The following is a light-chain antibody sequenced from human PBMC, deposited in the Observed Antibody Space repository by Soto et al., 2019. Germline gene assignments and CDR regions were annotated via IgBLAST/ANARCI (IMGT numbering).Light chain of an antibody. J-gene: IGKJ1*01. CDR3: QQSYSTPWT. CDR1: QSISGY. CDR2: AAS. Sequence: DIQMTQSPSSLSESVGDRVTITCRASQSISGYLNWYQQKPGKAPKLLIYAASSLQSGVPSRFSGSGSGTDFTLTISSLQPEDFATYYCQQSYSTPWTFGQGTKVEIK. V-gene: IGKV1-39*01.